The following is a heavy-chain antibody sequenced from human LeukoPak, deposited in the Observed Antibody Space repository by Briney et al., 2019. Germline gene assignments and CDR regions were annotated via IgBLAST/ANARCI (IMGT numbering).Heavy chain of an antibody. CDR3: AKGYDSSGYYFNSHDY. CDR1: GFTFRSYA. V-gene: IGHV3-23*01. J-gene: IGHJ4*02. CDR2: ISGSGGNT. D-gene: IGHD3-22*01. Sequence: GGSLRLSCAASGFTFRSYAMSWVRQAPGKGLEWVSTISGSGGNTYYADSVEGRFTISRDNSKNTVYVQMNSLRAEDTAVYYCAKGYDSSGYYFNSHDYWGQGTPVTVSS.